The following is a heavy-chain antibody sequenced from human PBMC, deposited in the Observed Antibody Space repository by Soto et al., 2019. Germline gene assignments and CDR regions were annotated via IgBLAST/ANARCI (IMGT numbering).Heavy chain of an antibody. Sequence: QLQLQESGSGLVKPSQTLSLTCAVSGGSISSGGYSWSWIRQPPGKGLEWTGYIYHSGSTYYNPSFKSRVTISVDRSKNQFSLKLSSVTAADTAVYYCARAIGWFGELLGGYYFDYWGQGTLVTVSS. D-gene: IGHD3-10*01. CDR1: GGSISSGGYS. CDR2: IYHSGST. J-gene: IGHJ4*02. CDR3: ARAIGWFGELLGGYYFDY. V-gene: IGHV4-30-2*01.